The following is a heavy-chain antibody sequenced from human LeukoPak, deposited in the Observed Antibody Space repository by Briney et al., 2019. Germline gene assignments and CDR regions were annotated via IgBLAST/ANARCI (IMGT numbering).Heavy chain of an antibody. CDR3: AKEGYCSSTSCYPDY. CDR2: ISGSGGST. J-gene: IGHJ4*02. V-gene: IGHV3-23*01. CDR1: GFTFSSYA. D-gene: IGHD2-2*01. Sequence: GALRLSCAASGFTFSSYAMSWVRQAPGKGLEWVSAISGSGGSTYYADSVKGRFTISRDNSKDTLYLQMNSLRAEDTAVYYCAKEGYCSSTSCYPDYWGQGTLVTVSS.